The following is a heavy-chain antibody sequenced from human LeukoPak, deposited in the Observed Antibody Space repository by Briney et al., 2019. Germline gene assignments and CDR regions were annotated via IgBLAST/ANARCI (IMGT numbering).Heavy chain of an antibody. J-gene: IGHJ4*02. CDR3: ARQSLSLGYSSSWYRRRYYFDY. V-gene: IGHV4-34*01. CDR1: GGSFSGYY. Sequence: SETLSLTCAVYGGSFSGYYWSWIRQPPGKGLEWIGEINHSGSTNYNPSLKSRVTISVDTSKNQFSLKLSSVTAADTAVYYCARQSLSLGYSSSWYRRRYYFDYWGQGTLVTVSS. CDR2: INHSGST. D-gene: IGHD6-13*01.